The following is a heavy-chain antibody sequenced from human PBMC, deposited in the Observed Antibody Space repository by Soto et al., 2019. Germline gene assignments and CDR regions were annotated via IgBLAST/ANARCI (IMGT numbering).Heavy chain of an antibody. J-gene: IGHJ6*02. CDR1: GYTFTGYY. Sequence: ASVKVSCKATGYTFTGYYMHWVRQAPGQGLEWMGWINPNSGGTNYAQKLQGWVTMTRDTSISTAYMELSRLRIDDTAVYYCARQEGVAVAGIHYYYGMDVWGQGTTVTVSS. CDR3: ARQEGVAVAGIHYYYGMDV. D-gene: IGHD6-19*01. CDR2: INPNSGGT. V-gene: IGHV1-2*04.